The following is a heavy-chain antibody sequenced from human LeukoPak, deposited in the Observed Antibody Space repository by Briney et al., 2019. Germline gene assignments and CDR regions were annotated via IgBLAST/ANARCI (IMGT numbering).Heavy chain of an antibody. J-gene: IGHJ3*02. CDR2: IWYDGSNK. CDR3: ARDDALYSSSWYALDAFDI. D-gene: IGHD6-13*01. Sequence: GGSLRLSCAASGFTFSSYGMHWVRQAPGKGLEWVAVIWYDGSNKYYADSVKGRFTISRDNSKNTLYLQMNSLRAEDTAVYYCARDDALYSSSWYALDAFDIWGQGTMVTVSS. V-gene: IGHV3-33*01. CDR1: GFTFSSYG.